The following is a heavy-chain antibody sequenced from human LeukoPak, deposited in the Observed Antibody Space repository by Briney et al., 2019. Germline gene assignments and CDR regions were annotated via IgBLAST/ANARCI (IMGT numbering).Heavy chain of an antibody. V-gene: IGHV4-59*01. CDR1: GGSISSYY. Sequence: SETLSLTCTVSGGSISSYYWSWIRQPPGKGLEWIGYIYYSGNTVYNPSLESRVTISVDTSNNQFTLKLNSVTTADTAMYFCARGINVGATSYWGQGTLVTVSA. J-gene: IGHJ4*02. D-gene: IGHD1-26*01. CDR2: IYYSGNT. CDR3: ARGINVGATSY.